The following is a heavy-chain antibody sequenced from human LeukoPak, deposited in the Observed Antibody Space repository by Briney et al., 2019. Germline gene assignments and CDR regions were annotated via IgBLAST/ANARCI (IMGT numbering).Heavy chain of an antibody. V-gene: IGHV4-59*08. D-gene: IGHD3-16*01. J-gene: IGHJ4*02. CDR2: ISYSGGT. Sequence: PSETLTLTCTVPGGSITDYYWNWIRQPPGKGLEWIGYISYSGGTNYNPSLNSRVTISVDTSKNVFSLDLTSVTAADTAVYYCATLDTKMEVGLDWGQGTLVTVSS. CDR3: ATLDTKMEVGLD. CDR1: GGSITDYY.